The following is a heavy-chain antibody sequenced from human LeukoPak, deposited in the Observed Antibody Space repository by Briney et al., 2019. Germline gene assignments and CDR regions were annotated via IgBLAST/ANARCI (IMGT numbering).Heavy chain of an antibody. D-gene: IGHD3-9*01. J-gene: IGHJ4*02. CDR2: ISSSSSYT. Sequence: MSGGSLRLSCAASGFTFSDYYMSWIRQALGKGLEWVSYISSSSSYTNYADSVKGRFTISRDNAKNSLYLQMNSLRAEDTAVYYCASLYDILTGRRRYFDYWGQGTLVTVSS. CDR3: ASLYDILTGRRRYFDY. V-gene: IGHV3-11*06. CDR1: GFTFSDYY.